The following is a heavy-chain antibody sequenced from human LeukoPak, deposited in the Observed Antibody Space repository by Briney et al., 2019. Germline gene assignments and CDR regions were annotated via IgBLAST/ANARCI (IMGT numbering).Heavy chain of an antibody. CDR1: GGSLSSYY. Sequence: SETQSLTCTVSGGSLSSYYWSWIRQPPGKGLEWIAYIYYSGKTNYNPSLKSRVTISVDTSKNQFSLKLSSVTAADTALYYCARHGGYSGNPMPFDSWGQGTLVTVSS. V-gene: IGHV4-59*08. CDR2: IYYSGKT. D-gene: IGHD4-23*01. CDR3: ARHGGYSGNPMPFDS. J-gene: IGHJ4*02.